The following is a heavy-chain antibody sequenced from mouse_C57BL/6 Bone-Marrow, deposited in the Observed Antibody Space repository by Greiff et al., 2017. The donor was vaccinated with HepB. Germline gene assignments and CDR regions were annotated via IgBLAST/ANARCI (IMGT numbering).Heavy chain of an antibody. V-gene: IGHV1-69*01. CDR1: GYTFTRYW. CDR3: ASWGYAMDY. D-gene: IGHD4-1*01. J-gene: IGHJ4*01. CDR2: IDPSDSYT. Sequence: QVQLKQPGAELVMPGASVKLSCKASGYTFTRYWMHWVKQRPGQGLEWIGEIDPSDSYTNYNQKFKGKSTLTVDKSSSTAYMQLSSLTSEDSAVYYCASWGYAMDYWGQGTSVTVSS.